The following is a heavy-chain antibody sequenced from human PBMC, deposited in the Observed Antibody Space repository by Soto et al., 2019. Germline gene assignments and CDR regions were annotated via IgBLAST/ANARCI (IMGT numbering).Heavy chain of an antibody. J-gene: IGHJ4*02. D-gene: IGHD6-6*01. CDR1: GYTFTSYG. Sequence: ASVKVSCKASGYTFTSYGISWVRQAPGKGLEWMGGFDPEDGETIYAQKFQGRVTMTEDTSTDTAYMELSSLRSEDTAVYYCATVGFSSFHFDYWGQGTLVTVSS. CDR3: ATVGFSSFHFDY. V-gene: IGHV1-24*01. CDR2: FDPEDGET.